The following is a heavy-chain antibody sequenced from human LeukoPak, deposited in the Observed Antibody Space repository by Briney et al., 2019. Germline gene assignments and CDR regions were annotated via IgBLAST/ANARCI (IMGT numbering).Heavy chain of an antibody. CDR2: ISSSGSTI. D-gene: IGHD3-22*01. CDR3: AKFGSYYYDSSGSDFDY. CDR1: GFTFSSYE. Sequence: PGGSLRLSCAASGFTFSSYEMNWVRQAPGKGLEWVSYISSSGSTIYYADSVKGRFTISRDNAKNSLYLQMNSLRAEDTAVYYCAKFGSYYYDSSGSDFDYWGQGTLVTVSS. V-gene: IGHV3-48*03. J-gene: IGHJ4*02.